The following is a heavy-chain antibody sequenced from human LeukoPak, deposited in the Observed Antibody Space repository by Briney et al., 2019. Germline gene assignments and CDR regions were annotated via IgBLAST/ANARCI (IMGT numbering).Heavy chain of an antibody. V-gene: IGHV4-4*07. J-gene: IGHJ4*02. D-gene: IGHD3-3*01. Sequence: SETLSITCTVSGASISTDYWNWIRQPAGKGLEWIGRIYASGIMNYNPSLKSRVTMSVDASKNQFSLKLSSVTAADTAVYYCARDLTIFGYYYFDYWGQGTLVTVSS. CDR3: ARDLTIFGYYYFDY. CDR1: GASISTDY. CDR2: IYASGIM.